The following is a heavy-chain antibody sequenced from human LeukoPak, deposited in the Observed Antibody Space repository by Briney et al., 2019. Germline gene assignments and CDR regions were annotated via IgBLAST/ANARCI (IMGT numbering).Heavy chain of an antibody. CDR2: IYYSGST. CDR3: ARALTGTSSFDY. V-gene: IGHV4-39*01. Sequence: PSETLSLTCTVSGGSISSSSYYWGWIRQPPGKGLEWIGSIYYSGSTYYNPSLKSRVTISVDTSKNQFSLKLSSVTAADTAVYYCARALTGTSSFDYWGQGTLVTVSS. D-gene: IGHD1-7*01. CDR1: GGSISSSSYY. J-gene: IGHJ4*02.